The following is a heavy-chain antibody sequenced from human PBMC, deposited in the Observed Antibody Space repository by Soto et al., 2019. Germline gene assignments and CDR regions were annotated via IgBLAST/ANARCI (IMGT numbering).Heavy chain of an antibody. CDR1: GGSISSSSYY. CDR3: ARRTEERITIFGVVIPYYYMDV. Sequence: SETLSLTCTVSGGSISSSSYYWGWIRQPPGKGLEWIGSIYYSGSTYYNPSLKSRVTISVDTSKNQFSLKLSSVTAADTAVYYCARRTEERITIFGVVIPYYYMDVWGKGTTVTVSS. J-gene: IGHJ6*03. CDR2: IYYSGST. D-gene: IGHD3-3*01. V-gene: IGHV4-39*07.